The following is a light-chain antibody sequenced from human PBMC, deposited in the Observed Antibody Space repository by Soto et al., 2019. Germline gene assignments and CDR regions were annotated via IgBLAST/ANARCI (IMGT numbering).Light chain of an antibody. CDR1: QNIRNS. V-gene: IGKV1-39*01. CDR3: QESYSTPSFT. J-gene: IGKJ5*01. Sequence: DIQMTQAPSSLSASVGDRVNITCRASQNIRNSLNWYQQKPGKAPKLLISSTASLQSGVPSRFSGSGSGTDFTLTSSSLQPEDFASYYCQESYSTPSFTVGQGTRLE. CDR2: STA.